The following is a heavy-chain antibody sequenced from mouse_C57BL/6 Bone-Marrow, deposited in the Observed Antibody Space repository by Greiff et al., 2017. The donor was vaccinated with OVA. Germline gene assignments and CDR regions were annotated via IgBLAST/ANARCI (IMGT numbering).Heavy chain of an antibody. CDR3: ARRGWDLDY. J-gene: IGHJ2*01. Sequence: DVKLVESGGGLVKPGGSLKLSCAASGFTFSSYTMSWVRQTPEKRLEWVATISGGGGNTYYPDSVKGRFTISRDNAKNTLYLQMSSLRSEDTALYYCARRGWDLDYWGQGTTLTVSS. V-gene: IGHV5-9*01. CDR2: ISGGGGNT. D-gene: IGHD4-1*01. CDR1: GFTFSSYT.